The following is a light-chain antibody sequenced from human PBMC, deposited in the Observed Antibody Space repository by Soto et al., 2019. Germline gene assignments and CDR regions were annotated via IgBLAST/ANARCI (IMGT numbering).Light chain of an antibody. CDR1: QTVGSN. Sequence: TLSVSPGERITISCRASQTVGSNLAWYQQKPGQAPRLLIYTTSSRATGVPAKFSGSGSGTEFTLTIDSLQSEDFVLYYCQQYNSSTRTFGQGTELDIK. J-gene: IGKJ1*01. CDR2: TTS. V-gene: IGKV3-15*01. CDR3: QQYNSSTRT.